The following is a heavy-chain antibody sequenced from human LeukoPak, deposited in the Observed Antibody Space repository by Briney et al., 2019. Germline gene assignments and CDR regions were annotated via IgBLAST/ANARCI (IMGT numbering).Heavy chain of an antibody. J-gene: IGHJ5*02. V-gene: IGHV3-23*01. CDR3: AKIVLLWFGELS. CDR1: EFTFSSYA. D-gene: IGHD3-10*01. Sequence: GGSLRLSCAASEFTFSSYAMSWVRQAPGKGLEWVSAISGSGGSTYYADSVKGRFTISRDNSKNTLYLQMNSLRAEDTAVYYYAKIVLLWFGELSWGQGTLVTVSS. CDR2: ISGSGGST.